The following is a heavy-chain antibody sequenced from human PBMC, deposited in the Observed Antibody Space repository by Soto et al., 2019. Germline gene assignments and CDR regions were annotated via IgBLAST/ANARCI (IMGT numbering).Heavy chain of an antibody. J-gene: IGHJ4*02. Sequence: SETLSLTCAVYGGSFSGYYWSWIRQPPGKGLEWIGEINHSGSTYYNPSLKSRVTISVDTSKNQFSLRLSSVTAADTAVYYCARAHSSTFDYWGQGTLVTVSS. CDR1: GGSFSGYY. CDR2: INHSGST. V-gene: IGHV4-34*01. D-gene: IGHD6-13*01. CDR3: ARAHSSTFDY.